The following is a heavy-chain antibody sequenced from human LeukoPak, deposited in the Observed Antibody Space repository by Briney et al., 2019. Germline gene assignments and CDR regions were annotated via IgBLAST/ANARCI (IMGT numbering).Heavy chain of an antibody. D-gene: IGHD3-10*01. V-gene: IGHV3-23*01. J-gene: IGHJ4*02. Sequence: PGGSLRLSCAASGFTFNYGMNWVRQSPGKGLEWVSAISDSDDTTDYADSVKGRFTISRDNSKNTLYLQMNSLRAADTAVYYCAKDWNWNYYGSTVYWGQGTLVAVSS. CDR3: AKDWNWNYYGSTVY. CDR2: ISDSDDTT. CDR1: GFTFNYG.